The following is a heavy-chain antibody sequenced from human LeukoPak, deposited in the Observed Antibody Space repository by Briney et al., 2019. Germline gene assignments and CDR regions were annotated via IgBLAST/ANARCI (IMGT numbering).Heavy chain of an antibody. CDR1: GGSISGYY. V-gene: IGHV4-4*07. J-gene: IGHJ4*02. CDR3: ARDTPHPRGNFFES. Sequence: SETLSLTCTVSGGSISGYYWSWIRQPAGKGLEWIGRIFGSGSSRYSPSLKDRVTMSIDTSKHQIFLRLHSVTAADTAVYFCARDTPHPRGNFFESWGQGTLVTVSS. CDR2: IFGSGSS.